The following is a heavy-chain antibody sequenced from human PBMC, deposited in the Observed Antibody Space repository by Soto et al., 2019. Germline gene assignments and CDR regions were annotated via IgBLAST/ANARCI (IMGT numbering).Heavy chain of an antibody. V-gene: IGHV3-7*01. CDR3: ARESNAHFDY. J-gene: IGHJ4*02. Sequence: PGGSLRLSCAVSGFTFSSYWMSWVRQAPGRGLEWVATIAHDGSEKFCVDSVKGRFTISRDNTKNSLYLQMNSLRAEDTAVYYCARESNAHFDYWGQGTMVTVSS. D-gene: IGHD7-27*01. CDR2: IAHDGSEK. CDR1: GFTFSSYW.